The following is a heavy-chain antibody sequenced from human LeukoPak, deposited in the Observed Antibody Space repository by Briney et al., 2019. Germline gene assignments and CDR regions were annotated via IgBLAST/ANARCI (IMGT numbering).Heavy chain of an antibody. Sequence: SETLSLTCSVSGGSISSYYWSWIRQPPGRGLEWIGYIYHSGSTNCNPSLKSRVTISVDTSKNQFSLKLSSVTAADTAVYYCASPTAGNYWGQGILVTVSS. J-gene: IGHJ4*02. CDR3: ASPTAGNY. D-gene: IGHD5-18*01. V-gene: IGHV4-59*01. CDR2: IYHSGST. CDR1: GGSISSYY.